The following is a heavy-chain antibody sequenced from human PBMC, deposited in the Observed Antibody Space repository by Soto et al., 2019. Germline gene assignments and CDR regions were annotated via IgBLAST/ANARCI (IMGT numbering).Heavy chain of an antibody. D-gene: IGHD3-10*01. J-gene: IGHJ3*02. Sequence: GGSLRLSCAASGFPFSSYAMHWVRQAPGKGLEWVAVISYDGSNKYYTDSVKGRFTISRDNSKNTLYLQMNSLRAEDTAVYYCAREVSDMDAFDIWGQGTMVTVSS. V-gene: IGHV3-30-3*01. CDR3: AREVSDMDAFDI. CDR1: GFPFSSYA. CDR2: ISYDGSNK.